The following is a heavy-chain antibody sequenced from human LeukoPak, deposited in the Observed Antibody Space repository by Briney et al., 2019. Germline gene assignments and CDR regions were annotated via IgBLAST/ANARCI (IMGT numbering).Heavy chain of an antibody. CDR3: ARVPTGGPDAFDI. J-gene: IGHJ3*02. D-gene: IGHD2-15*01. V-gene: IGHV4-34*01. CDR1: GGSFSGYY. CDR2: INHSGST. Sequence: PSETLSLTCAVYGGSFSGYYWSWIRQPPGKGLEWIGEINHSGSTNYNPSLKSRVTISVDTSKNQFSLKLSSVTAADTAVYYCARVPTGGPDAFDIWGQGTMVTVSS.